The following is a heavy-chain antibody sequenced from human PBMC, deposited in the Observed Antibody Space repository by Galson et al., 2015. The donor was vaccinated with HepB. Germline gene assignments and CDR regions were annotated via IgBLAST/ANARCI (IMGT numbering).Heavy chain of an antibody. V-gene: IGHV1-69*13. Sequence: SVKVSCKASGGTFSSYAISWVRQAPGQGLEWMGGIIPIFGTANYAQKFQGRVTITADESTSTAYMELSSLRSEDTAVYYCARDNDSSGYYKNLYYYYGMDVWGQGTTVTVSS. CDR2: IIPIFGTA. CDR3: ARDNDSSGYYKNLYYYYGMDV. D-gene: IGHD3-22*01. CDR1: GGTFSSYA. J-gene: IGHJ6*02.